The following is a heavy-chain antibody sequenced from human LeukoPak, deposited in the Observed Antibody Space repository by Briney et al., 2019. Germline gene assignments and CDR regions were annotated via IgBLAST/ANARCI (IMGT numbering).Heavy chain of an antibody. CDR2: IWYDGSSK. CDR3: ARTMTTVTTYYYDGMDV. D-gene: IGHD4-17*01. CDR1: GFTFSSYG. V-gene: IGHV3-33*01. Sequence: GGSLRLSCAASGFTFSSYGMHWVRQAPGKGLEWVAVIWYDGSSKYYADSVKGRFTISRDNSKNTLYLQMNSLRAEDTAVYYCARTMTTVTTYYYDGMDVWGQGTTVTVSS. J-gene: IGHJ6*02.